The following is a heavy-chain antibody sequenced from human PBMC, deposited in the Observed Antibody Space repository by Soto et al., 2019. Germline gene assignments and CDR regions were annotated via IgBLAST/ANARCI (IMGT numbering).Heavy chain of an antibody. CDR2: MSGGCNDR. CDR1: GFPFSSDA. CDR3: ARSLFMAAPDSEPFDY. D-gene: IGHD3-22*01. Sequence: LRLSCAASGFPFSSDAMSWVRQTPEGGLEWGAAMSGGCNDRYYAYFAQGRFTFSRDNSRNIIYLPMNSLRADATPMYSCARSLFMAAPDSEPFDYWGQGTLVTVSS. V-gene: IGHV3-23*01. J-gene: IGHJ4*02.